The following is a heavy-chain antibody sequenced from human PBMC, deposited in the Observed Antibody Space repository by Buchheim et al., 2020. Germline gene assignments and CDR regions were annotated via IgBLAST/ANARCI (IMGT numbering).Heavy chain of an antibody. J-gene: IGHJ6*02. CDR1: GGSISSGGYS. CDR3: ASSVYYHGSGSWYYYHGMDV. Sequence: QLQLQESGSGLVKPSQTLSLTCAVSGGSISSGGYSWSWIRQPPGKGLEWIGYIYHSGSTYYNPSLKSRVTISVDRSKNQFSLKLSSVTAADTAVYYCASSVYYHGSGSWYYYHGMDVWGQGTT. CDR2: IYHSGST. V-gene: IGHV4-30-2*01. D-gene: IGHD3-10*01.